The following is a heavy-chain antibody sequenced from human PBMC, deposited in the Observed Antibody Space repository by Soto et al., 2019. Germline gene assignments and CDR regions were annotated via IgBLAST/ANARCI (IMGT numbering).Heavy chain of an antibody. J-gene: IGHJ4*02. V-gene: IGHV1-18*01. Sequence: ASVKVSCKASGYTFTSYGISWVRQAPGQGLEWMGWISAYNGNTNYAQKLQDRVTMTRDTSTNTVYLEMRSLTSDDTAIYYCARALYYYDNSGLAFWGQGTLVTVSS. CDR1: GYTFTSYG. D-gene: IGHD3-22*01. CDR3: ARALYYYDNSGLAF. CDR2: ISAYNGNT.